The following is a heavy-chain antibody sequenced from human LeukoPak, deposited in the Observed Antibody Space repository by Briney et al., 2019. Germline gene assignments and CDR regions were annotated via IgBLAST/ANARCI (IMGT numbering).Heavy chain of an antibody. D-gene: IGHD4-4*01. Sequence: SETLSLTCAVYGGSFSGYYRTWTRQPPGKGLEWIGDLDHSGSTNHNPSLKSRVTISVDTSKNQFSLKLSSVTAADTAVYYCARGEDYSYTRWFDPWGQGTLVTVSS. V-gene: IGHV4-34*01. J-gene: IGHJ5*02. CDR1: GGSFSGYY. CDR2: LDHSGST. CDR3: ARGEDYSYTRWFDP.